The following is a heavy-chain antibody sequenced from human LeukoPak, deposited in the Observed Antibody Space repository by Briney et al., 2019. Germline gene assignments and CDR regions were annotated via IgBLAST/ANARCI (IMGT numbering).Heavy chain of an antibody. V-gene: IGHV3-30*18. CDR1: GFTFSTSG. CDR2: LSHDGSSR. Sequence: GGSLRLSCAASGFTFSTSGTHWVRQAPGKGLEWVAVLSHDGSSRYYRDSVKGRFTISRDNSKNTLYLQMNSLRPEDTAVYFCAKTTFDYWGQGTLVTVSS. CDR3: AKTTFDY. D-gene: IGHD1-14*01. J-gene: IGHJ4*02.